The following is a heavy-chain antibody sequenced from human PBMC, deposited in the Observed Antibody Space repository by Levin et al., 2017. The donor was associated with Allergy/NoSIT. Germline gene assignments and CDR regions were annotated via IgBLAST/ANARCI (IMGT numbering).Heavy chain of an antibody. V-gene: IGHV4-30-2*01. CDR2: IYLSGST. CDR3: ARVAGYSYGYYFDY. J-gene: IGHJ4*02. D-gene: IGHD5-18*01. CDR1: GGSISSGGYS. Sequence: SQTLSLTCAVSGGSISSGGYSWSWIRQPPGKGLEWIGNIYLSGSTNDNPSLKSRVTMSVDRSKSQFSLKLSYVTAADTAVYYCARVAGYSYGYYFDYWGPGTLVTVSS.